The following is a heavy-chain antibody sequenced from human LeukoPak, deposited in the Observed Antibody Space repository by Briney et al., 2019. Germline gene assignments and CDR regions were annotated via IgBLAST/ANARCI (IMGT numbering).Heavy chain of an antibody. J-gene: IGHJ4*02. Sequence: ASVKVSCKASGYTFTSYGISWVRQAPGQGLEWMGWISAYNGNTNYAQKLQGRVTMTTDTSTSTAYMELRSLRSDDTAVYYCARGRYGSGSYYNLLDYWGQGTLVTVSS. D-gene: IGHD3-10*01. CDR1: GYTFTSYG. CDR2: ISAYNGNT. CDR3: ARGRYGSGSYYNLLDY. V-gene: IGHV1-18*01.